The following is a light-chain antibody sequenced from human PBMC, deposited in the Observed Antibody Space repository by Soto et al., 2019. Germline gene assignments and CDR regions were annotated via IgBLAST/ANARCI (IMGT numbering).Light chain of an antibody. Sequence: QSVLTQPPSVSAVPVQKVTISCSGSRSNIGNNYVSWYQQLPGTAPKLLISENNKRPSGMPDGFSGSKSGTSATLGITGLETGHEADYYFRTWHLILRAEVLGTSTRLTLL. CDR2: ENN. J-gene: IGLJ1*01. CDR3: RTWHLILRAEV. V-gene: IGLV1-51*02. CDR1: RSNIGNNY.